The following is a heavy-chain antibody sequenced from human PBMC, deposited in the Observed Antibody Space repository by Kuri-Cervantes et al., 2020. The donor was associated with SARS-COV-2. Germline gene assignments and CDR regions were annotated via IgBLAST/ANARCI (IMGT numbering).Heavy chain of an antibody. CDR1: GYTFTGYY. CDR2: INPNSGGT. V-gene: IGHV1-2*02. J-gene: IGHJ6*03. CDR3: ARSSGPRPGDMDV. Sequence: ASVKVSCKASGYTFTGYYMHWVRQAPGQGLEWMGWINPNSGGTNYAQKFQGRVTMTTDTSTNTAYMELRSLRSDDTAVYYCARSSGPRPGDMDVWGKGTTVTVSS. D-gene: IGHD6-19*01.